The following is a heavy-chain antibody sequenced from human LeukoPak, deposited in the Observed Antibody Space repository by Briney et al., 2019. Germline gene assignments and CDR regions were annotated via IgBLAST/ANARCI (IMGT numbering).Heavy chain of an antibody. D-gene: IGHD1-14*01. Sequence: GGSLRLSCAASGYTFSGHWMSWASEAPGKGLEWVANINQGGSDKYYVDSVKGRFTISRDNANNLLYLQMNSLRGEDTAVYYCTRDRSRAEDDWGQGTLVTVSS. V-gene: IGHV3-7*01. CDR3: TRDRSRAEDD. J-gene: IGHJ4*02. CDR1: GYTFSGHW. CDR2: INQGGSDK.